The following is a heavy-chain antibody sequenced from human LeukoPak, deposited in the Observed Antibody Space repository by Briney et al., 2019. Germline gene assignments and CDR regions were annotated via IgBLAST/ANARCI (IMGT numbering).Heavy chain of an antibody. D-gene: IGHD3-3*01. V-gene: IGHV1-2*02. CDR1: GYTFTGYY. J-gene: IGHJ6*02. Sequence: ASVKVSCTASGYTFTGYYMHWVRRAPGQGLELMGLINPNSGGTNYAQKFQGRVTMTRDTSISTAYMELSRLRSDDTAVYYCARDSPYYDFWSAKPGSMDVWGQGTTVTVSS. CDR3: ARDSPYYDFWSAKPGSMDV. CDR2: INPNSGGT.